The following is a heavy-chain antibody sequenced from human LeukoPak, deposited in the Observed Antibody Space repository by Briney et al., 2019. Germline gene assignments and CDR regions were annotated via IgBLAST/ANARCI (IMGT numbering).Heavy chain of an antibody. D-gene: IGHD3-10*01. Sequence: SETLSLTCTVSGGSISSYYWSWIRQPPGKGLEWIGYIYYSGSTNYNPSLKSRVTISVDTSKNQFSLKLSSVTAADTAVYYCARVGRFGELYSAPDYWGQGTLVTVSS. CDR2: IYYSGST. CDR1: GGSISSYY. V-gene: IGHV4-59*01. CDR3: ARVGRFGELYSAPDY. J-gene: IGHJ4*02.